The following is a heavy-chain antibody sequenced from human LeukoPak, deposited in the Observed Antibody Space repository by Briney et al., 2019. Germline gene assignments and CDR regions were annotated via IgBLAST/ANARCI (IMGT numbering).Heavy chain of an antibody. CDR1: GFTFTSYS. Sequence: GGSLRLSCAASGFTFTSYSMSWVRQAPGKGLEWASAISSSGVNTYYADSVKGRFTISRDNSKNTLYLQMNSLRAEDTAVYYCVKDRPTWPIDYWGQGTLVTVSS. CDR3: VKDRPTWPIDY. V-gene: IGHV3-23*01. D-gene: IGHD5-12*01. CDR2: ISSSGVNT. J-gene: IGHJ4*02.